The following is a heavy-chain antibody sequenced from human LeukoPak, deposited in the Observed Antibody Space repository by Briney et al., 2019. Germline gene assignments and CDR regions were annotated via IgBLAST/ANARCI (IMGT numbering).Heavy chain of an antibody. Sequence: PSETLSLTCAVYGGSFSGYYWSWIRQPPGKGLEWIGEINHSGSTNYNPSLKSRVTISVDTSKNQFSLKLSSVTAAGTAVYYCARGPGVYVWGSYRQPFDYWGQGTLVTVSS. D-gene: IGHD3-16*02. CDR3: ARGPGVYVWGSYRQPFDY. V-gene: IGHV4-34*01. CDR1: GGSFSGYY. CDR2: INHSGST. J-gene: IGHJ4*02.